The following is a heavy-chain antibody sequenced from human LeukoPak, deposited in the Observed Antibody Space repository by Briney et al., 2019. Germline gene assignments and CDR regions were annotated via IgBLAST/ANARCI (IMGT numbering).Heavy chain of an antibody. Sequence: GGSLRLSCAASGFTFSNYGMNWVRQAPGKGLEWVSFTDTSGSYIYYGDSVKGRFTISRDNAKNSLYLQMNSLRVEDTALYYCARVGSSGYYSYFGYWGQGTLVTVSS. D-gene: IGHD3-22*01. J-gene: IGHJ4*02. V-gene: IGHV3-21*04. CDR3: ARVGSSGYYSYFGY. CDR1: GFTFSNYG. CDR2: TDTSGSYI.